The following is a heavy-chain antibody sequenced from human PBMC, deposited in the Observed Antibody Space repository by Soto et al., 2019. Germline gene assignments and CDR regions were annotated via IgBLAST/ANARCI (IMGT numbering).Heavy chain of an antibody. CDR1: GGSFSGYY. CDR3: ARDKQLVRRGYYYYYGMDV. D-gene: IGHD6-6*01. J-gene: IGHJ6*02. Sequence: SETLSLTCAVYGGSFSGYYWSWIRQPPGKGLEWIGEINHSGSTNYNPSLKSRVTISVDTSKNQFSLKLSSVTAADTAVYYCARDKQLVRRGYYYYYGMDVWGQGTTVTVSS. CDR2: INHSGST. V-gene: IGHV4-34*01.